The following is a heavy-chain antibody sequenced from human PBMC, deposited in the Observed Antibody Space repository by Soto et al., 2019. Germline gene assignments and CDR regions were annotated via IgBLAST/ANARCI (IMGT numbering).Heavy chain of an antibody. CDR1: GDSVSSNTAS. CDR2: TYFRSKWYN. D-gene: IGHD5-12*01. V-gene: IGHV6-1*01. CDR3: AKGDNLGPKTGYAFDP. J-gene: IGHJ5*02. Sequence: SQTLSLTCVISGDSVSSNTASWNWIRQSPSRGLEWLGRTYFRSKWYNDYAVSVKSRILINPDTSNNQFSLQLNSVTPEDTAVYFCAKGDNLGPKTGYAFDPWGQGIMVTVSS.